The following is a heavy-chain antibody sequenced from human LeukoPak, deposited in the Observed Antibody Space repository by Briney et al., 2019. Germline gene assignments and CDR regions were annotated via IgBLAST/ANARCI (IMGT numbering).Heavy chain of an antibody. J-gene: IGHJ6*03. CDR1: GFTFSTYA. CDR3: AKDGPFSSSWYDYYYMDV. Sequence: GGSLRLSCAASGFTFSTYAMHWVRQAPGKGLEWVAVISYDGSNKYYADSVKGRFTISRDTSKNTLYLQMNSLRAEDTAVYYCAKDGPFSSSWYDYYYMDVWGKGTTVTVSS. D-gene: IGHD6-13*01. V-gene: IGHV3-30*04. CDR2: ISYDGSNK.